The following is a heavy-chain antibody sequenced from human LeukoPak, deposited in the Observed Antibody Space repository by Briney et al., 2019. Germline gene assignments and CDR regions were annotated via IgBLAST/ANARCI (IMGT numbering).Heavy chain of an antibody. J-gene: IGHJ6*02. CDR1: GFNVSTKY. V-gene: IGHV3-66*01. CDR2: LYSGGIT. Sequence: GGSLRLSCAASGFNVSTKYMSWVRQAPGKGLEWVSLLYSGGITYYADSVKGRFTTSRDNSKNTLYLQMNSLRAEDTAVYYCARDRDGMDVWGQGTTVTVSS. CDR3: ARDRDGMDV.